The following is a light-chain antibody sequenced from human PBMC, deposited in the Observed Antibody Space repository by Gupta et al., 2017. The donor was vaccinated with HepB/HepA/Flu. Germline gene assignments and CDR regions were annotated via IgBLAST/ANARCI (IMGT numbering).Light chain of an antibody. CDR1: QGLIGW. Sequence: DIQMTQSPSTLSASAGDRVTITCRASQGLIGWFAWYQQKPGKAPKLLIYKASSLASGVPSRFSGSGSGTEFTLTISSLQPDDFATYYCQQANTYLWTFGQGTTVEIK. CDR3: QQANTYLWT. J-gene: IGKJ1*01. CDR2: KAS. V-gene: IGKV1-5*03.